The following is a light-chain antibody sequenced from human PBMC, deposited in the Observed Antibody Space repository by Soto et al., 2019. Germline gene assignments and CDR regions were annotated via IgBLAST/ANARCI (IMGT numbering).Light chain of an antibody. J-gene: IGKJ1*01. CDR3: QQEWT. CDR1: QSISSW. CDR2: DAS. V-gene: IGKV1-5*01. Sequence: DIQMTPSPSTLSASVGDRVTITCRASQSISSWLAWYQQKPGKAPKLLIYDASSLESGVPSRFSGSGSGTEFTLTISSLQPDDFATYYCQQEWTFGQGTKVDIK.